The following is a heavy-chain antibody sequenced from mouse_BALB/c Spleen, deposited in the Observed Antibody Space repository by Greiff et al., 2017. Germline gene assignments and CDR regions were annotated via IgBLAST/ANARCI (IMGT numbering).Heavy chain of an antibody. CDR2: ISDGGSYT. CDR3: ARDGNDYAMDY. Sequence: EVKLVESGGGLVKPGGSLKLSCAASGFTFSDYYMYWVRQTPEKRLEWVATISDGGSYTYYPDSVKGRFTISRDNAKNNLYLQMSSLKSEDTAMYYCARDGNDYAMDYWGQGTSVTVSS. V-gene: IGHV5-4*02. CDR1: GFTFSDYY. J-gene: IGHJ4*01. D-gene: IGHD2-1*01.